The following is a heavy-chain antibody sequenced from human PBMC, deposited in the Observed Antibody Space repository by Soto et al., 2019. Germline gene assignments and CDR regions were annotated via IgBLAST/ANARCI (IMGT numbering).Heavy chain of an antibody. J-gene: IGHJ4*02. CDR1: GFTFSSYA. CDR3: ANPEGHLGELYLVDY. Sequence: GGSLRLSCAASGFTFSSYAMSWVRQAPGKGLEWVSAISGSGGSTYYADSVKGRFTISRDNSKNTLYLQMNSLRAEDTAVYYCANPEGHLGELYLVDYWGQGTLVTVSS. V-gene: IGHV3-23*01. D-gene: IGHD3-16*01. CDR2: ISGSGGST.